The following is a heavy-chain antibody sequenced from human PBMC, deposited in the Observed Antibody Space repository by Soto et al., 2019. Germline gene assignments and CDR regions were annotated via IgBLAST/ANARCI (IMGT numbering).Heavy chain of an antibody. D-gene: IGHD2-15*01. Sequence: QVQLQESGPGLVKPSQTLSLTCTVSGGSISSGGYYWSWIRQHPGKGLEWIGYIHYSGSTYYNPSHKRGVTISVDTSKIKFPLKVSAVTAADTTLYYCARAASNCSGGSCYSGDYFDYWGQGTLVTVSS. V-gene: IGHV4-31*03. CDR3: ARAASNCSGGSCYSGDYFDY. CDR2: IHYSGST. J-gene: IGHJ4*02. CDR1: GGSISSGGYY.